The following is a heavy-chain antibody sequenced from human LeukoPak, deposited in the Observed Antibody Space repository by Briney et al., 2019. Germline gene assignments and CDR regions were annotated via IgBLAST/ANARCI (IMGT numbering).Heavy chain of an antibody. D-gene: IGHD2-21*01. J-gene: IGHJ5*02. CDR1: GFTFSSYS. CDR2: ISSSSSTI. Sequence: GGSLRLSCAASGFTFSSYSMNWVRQAPGKGLEWVSYISSSSSTIYYADSVKGRFTISGDNAKNSLYLQMNSLRAEDTAVYYCARGLVVVIAKDWFDPWGQGTLVTVSS. CDR3: ARGLVVVIAKDWFDP. V-gene: IGHV3-48*01.